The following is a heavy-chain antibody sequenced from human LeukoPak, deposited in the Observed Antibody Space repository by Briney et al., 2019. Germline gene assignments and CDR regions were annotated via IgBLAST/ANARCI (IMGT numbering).Heavy chain of an antibody. V-gene: IGHV4-4*07. CDR1: GGSISGYY. D-gene: IGHD2-2*01. J-gene: IGHJ4*02. Sequence: PSETLSLTCTVSGGSISGYYWSWIRQPGGKGLEWVGRIFGSSGNTNYNPSLKSRVTMSVDTSKNQVSLYATSVTAADTAVYYCAREIGYCSSTSCPFDYWGQGTLVTVSS. CDR3: AREIGYCSSTSCPFDY. CDR2: IFGSSGNT.